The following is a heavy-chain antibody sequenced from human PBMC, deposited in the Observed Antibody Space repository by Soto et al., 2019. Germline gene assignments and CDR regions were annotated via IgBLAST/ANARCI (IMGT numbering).Heavy chain of an antibody. V-gene: IGHV4-31*02. D-gene: IGHD5-12*01. CDR1: RGGCA. Sequence: RGGCAGNSFKKNQEKGLEWIGYIYYSGSTYYNPSLKSRVTISVDTSKNQFSLKLSSVTAADTAVYYCARVRGVATIVYFYGMDVWGQGTTVTVSS. CDR3: ARVRGVATIVYFYGMDV. J-gene: IGHJ6*02. CDR2: IYYSGST.